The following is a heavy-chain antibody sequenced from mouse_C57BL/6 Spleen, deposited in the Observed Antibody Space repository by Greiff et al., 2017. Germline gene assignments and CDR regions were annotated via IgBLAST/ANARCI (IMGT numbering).Heavy chain of an antibody. J-gene: IGHJ3*01. CDR3: ARDGYDVGWFAY. D-gene: IGHD2-2*01. V-gene: IGHV3-6*01. Sequence: ESGPGLVKPSQSLSLTCSVTGYSITSGYYWNWIRQFPGNKLAWMGYISYDGSNNYNPSLKNRISITRDTSKNQFFLKLNSGTTEDTATYYCARDGYDVGWFAYWGQGTLVTVSA. CDR2: ISYDGSN. CDR1: GYSITSGYY.